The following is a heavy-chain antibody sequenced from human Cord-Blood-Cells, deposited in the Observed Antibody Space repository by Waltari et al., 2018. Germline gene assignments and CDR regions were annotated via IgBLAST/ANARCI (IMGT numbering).Heavy chain of an antibody. V-gene: IGHV3-30-3*01. D-gene: IGHD3-10*01. Sequence: QVQLVESGGGVVQPGRSLRLSCAASGFTFSSYAMHWVRQAPGKGLAWVAVISYDGSNKYYADSVKGRFTISRDNSKNTLYLQMNSLRAEDTAVYYCARDLYGSGSFDYWGQGTLVTVSS. CDR1: GFTFSSYA. CDR3: ARDLYGSGSFDY. J-gene: IGHJ4*02. CDR2: ISYDGSNK.